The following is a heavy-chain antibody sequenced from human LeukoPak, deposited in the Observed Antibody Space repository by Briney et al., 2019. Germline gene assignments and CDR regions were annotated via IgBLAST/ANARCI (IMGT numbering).Heavy chain of an antibody. J-gene: IGHJ4*02. D-gene: IGHD6-19*01. V-gene: IGHV3-30*02. CDR1: GFTFSSYG. CDR3: AKDGGPLRQWLDY. CDR2: IRYDGSNK. Sequence: GGSQRLSCAASGFTFSSYGMHWVRQAPGKGLEWVAFIRYDGSNKYYADSVKGRFTISRDNSKNTLYLQMNSLRAEDTAVYYCAKDGGPLRQWLDYWGQGTLVTVSS.